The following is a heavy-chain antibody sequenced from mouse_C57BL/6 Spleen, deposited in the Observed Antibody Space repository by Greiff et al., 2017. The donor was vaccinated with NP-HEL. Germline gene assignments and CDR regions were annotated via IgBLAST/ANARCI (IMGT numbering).Heavy chain of an antibody. CDR3: ARNGDGEDLDY. Sequence: EVQLVESGPGLVKPSQSLSLTCSVTGYSITSGYYWNWIRQFPGNKLEWMGYISYDGSNNYNPSLKNRISITRDTSKNQFFLKLNSVTTEDTATYDCARNGDGEDLDYWGQGTTLTVSS. D-gene: IGHD4-1*01. CDR1: GYSITSGYY. V-gene: IGHV3-6*01. J-gene: IGHJ2*01. CDR2: ISYDGSN.